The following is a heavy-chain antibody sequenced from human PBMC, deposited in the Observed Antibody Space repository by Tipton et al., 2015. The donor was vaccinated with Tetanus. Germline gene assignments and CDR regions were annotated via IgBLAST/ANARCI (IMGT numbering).Heavy chain of an antibody. CDR3: ARSRGGTRTYCAIAF. CDR1: GGSFSTYI. CDR2: IIPIFGTI. Sequence: QSGPEVKKPGSSVKVSCKTSGGSFSTYITPWVRQAPGQGLEWMGGIIPIFGTITYPQKFLGRVTITADKSTNTAYMELSSQTSEDTAVYYCARSRGGTRTYCAIAFWGQGTLVSVSS. J-gene: IGHJ4*02. V-gene: IGHV1-69*06. D-gene: IGHD3-10*01.